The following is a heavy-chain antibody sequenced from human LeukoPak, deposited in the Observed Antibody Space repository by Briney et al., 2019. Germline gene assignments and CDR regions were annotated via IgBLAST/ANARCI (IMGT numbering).Heavy chain of an antibody. J-gene: IGHJ6*02. V-gene: IGHV1-2*02. CDR1: GYTFTGYY. D-gene: IGHD3-3*01. CDR2: INPNSGGT. Sequence: ASVKVSCKASGYTFTGYYMHWVRQAPGQGLEWMGWINPNSGGTNYAQKFQGRVTMTRDTSISTAYMELSRLRSDDTAVYYCARVASYYDFWSSYPPSNRYGMDVWGQGTTVTVSS. CDR3: ARVASYYDFWSSYPPSNRYGMDV.